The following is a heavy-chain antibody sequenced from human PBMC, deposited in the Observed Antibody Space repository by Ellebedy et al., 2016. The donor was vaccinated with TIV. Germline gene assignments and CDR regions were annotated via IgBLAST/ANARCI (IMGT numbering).Heavy chain of an antibody. CDR1: GFIFSSYG. CDR2: ISYDGSKK. J-gene: IGHJ6*02. Sequence: PGGSLRLSCEASGFIFSSYGMHWVRQAPGKGPEWVAVISYDGSKKYYADSVKGRFTISSDNSKTTLYLQMTSLRVEDTATYYCAREWDAALAGTVYYYYGMDVWGQGTTVTVSS. V-gene: IGHV3-30*03. CDR3: AREWDAALAGTVYYYYGMDV. D-gene: IGHD6-19*01.